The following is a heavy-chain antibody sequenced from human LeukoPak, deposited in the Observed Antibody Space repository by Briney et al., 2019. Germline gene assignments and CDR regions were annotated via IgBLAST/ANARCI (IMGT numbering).Heavy chain of an antibody. CDR1: GFTFSSYS. V-gene: IGHV3-21*01. Sequence: PGGSLRLSCAASGFTFSSYSMNWVRQAPGKGLEWVSSISSSSSYIYYADSVKGRFTISRDNAKNSLYLQMNSLRAEDTAVYYCARDHGSGSHYFDYWGQGTLVTVSS. D-gene: IGHD3-10*01. J-gene: IGHJ4*02. CDR2: ISSSSSYI. CDR3: ARDHGSGSHYFDY.